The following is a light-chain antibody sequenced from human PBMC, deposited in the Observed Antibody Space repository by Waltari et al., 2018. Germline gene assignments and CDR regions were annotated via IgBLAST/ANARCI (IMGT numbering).Light chain of an antibody. CDR3: CSYAGGSTPWV. CDR2: EVN. V-gene: IGLV2-23*02. CDR1: SSDVGSYNL. Sequence: QSALTQPASVSGSPGQSITISCTGTSSDVGSYNLVSWYQQYPGKAPKLIIYEVNKRPPVVSHRFSGSKSGNTASLTISGLQAEDEADYYCCSYAGGSTPWVFGGGTKLTVL. J-gene: IGLJ3*02.